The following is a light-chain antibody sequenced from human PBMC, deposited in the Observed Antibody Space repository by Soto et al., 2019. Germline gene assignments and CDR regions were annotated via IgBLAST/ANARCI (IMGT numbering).Light chain of an antibody. CDR1: QSVSNNY. V-gene: IGKV3-20*01. Sequence: EIFLPQSPGTLSLSPGERATLSCRASQSVSNNYLAWYQQKPGQAPRLLIYGASNRATGIPDRFSGSGSGTNFTLTISRLEPEDFAVYYCQQYGISGTFGQGTKVDIK. CDR2: GAS. CDR3: QQYGISGT. J-gene: IGKJ1*01.